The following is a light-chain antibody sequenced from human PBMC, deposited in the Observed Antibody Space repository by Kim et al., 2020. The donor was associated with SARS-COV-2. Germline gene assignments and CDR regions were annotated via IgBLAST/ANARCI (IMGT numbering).Light chain of an antibody. J-gene: IGLJ1*01. CDR1: KVVDNC. CDR3: QAWDSSIYV. CDR2: RDN. V-gene: IGLV3-1*01. Sequence: GSQGQAASITCSGDKVVDNCASWYQQKPGQSPVVVIFRDNRRPSGTPERSSGANSGNTATLTISGTRAMDEADYYCQAWDSSIYVFGTGTKVTVL.